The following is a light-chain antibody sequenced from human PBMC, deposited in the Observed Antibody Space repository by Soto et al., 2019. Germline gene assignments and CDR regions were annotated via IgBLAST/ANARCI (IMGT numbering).Light chain of an antibody. J-gene: IGLJ1*01. CDR1: SSNIGAGYE. CDR2: ENN. V-gene: IGLV1-40*01. CDR3: QSYDSSLSGYV. Sequence: QSVLTQPPSVSEVPGQRVTISCTGSSSNIGAGYEAHWYQQVPGTAPKLLIYENNNRPSGVPDRFSGSKSGTSASLAITGLRAEDEAEYYCQSYDSSLSGYVFGTGTKLTVL.